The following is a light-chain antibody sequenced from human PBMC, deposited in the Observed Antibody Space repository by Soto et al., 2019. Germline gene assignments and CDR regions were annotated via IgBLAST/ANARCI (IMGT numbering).Light chain of an antibody. V-gene: IGKV3-15*01. Sequence: EIVMTQSPATLSVSPGERATISCRASQSVSSNLAWYQQKAGQAPRLLIYGASTRATGIPARSSGSGSGTEFTLTICSLQSEDFAIYYCQQYNNWPRTFGQGTKVDIK. CDR1: QSVSSN. J-gene: IGKJ1*01. CDR2: GAS. CDR3: QQYNNWPRT.